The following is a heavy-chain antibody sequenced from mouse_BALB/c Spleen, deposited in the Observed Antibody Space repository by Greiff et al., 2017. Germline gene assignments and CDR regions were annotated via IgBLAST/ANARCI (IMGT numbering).Heavy chain of an antibody. J-gene: IGHJ4*01. CDR2: INPYYGST. Sequence: EVQLQQTGPELVKPGASVKISCKASGYSFTDYIMLWVKQSHGKSLEWIGNINPYYGSTSYNLKFKGKATLTVDKSSSTAYMQLNSLTSEDSAVYYCARRGDDGYYVDYAMDYWGQGTSVTVSS. CDR1: GYSFTDYI. CDR3: ARRGDDGYYVDYAMDY. V-gene: IGHV1-39*01. D-gene: IGHD2-3*01.